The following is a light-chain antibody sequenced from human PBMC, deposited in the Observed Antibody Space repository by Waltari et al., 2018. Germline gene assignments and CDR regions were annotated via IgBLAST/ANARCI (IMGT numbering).Light chain of an antibody. CDR2: GAS. Sequence: EIVLTQSPGTLSLSPGETTTLSCRASQSVRGTLAWYQQKPGQAPRLLIYGASSRATGIPDRFSGSGSGTDFSLTISRLEPEDIAVYYCQHYVRLPVTFGQGTRVEIK. CDR3: QHYVRLPVT. V-gene: IGKV3-20*01. J-gene: IGKJ1*01. CDR1: QSVRGT.